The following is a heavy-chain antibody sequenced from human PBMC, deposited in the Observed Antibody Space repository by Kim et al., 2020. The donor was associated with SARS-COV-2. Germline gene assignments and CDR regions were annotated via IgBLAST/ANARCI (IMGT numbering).Heavy chain of an antibody. J-gene: IGHJ6*02. CDR3: ARALSGYDRGYYYYYYGMDG. Sequence: RFTITRDNSKNTVYLQMNSLRAEDTAVYYCARALSGYDRGYYYYYYGMDGWGQGTTVTVSS. D-gene: IGHD5-12*01. V-gene: IGHV3-30*07.